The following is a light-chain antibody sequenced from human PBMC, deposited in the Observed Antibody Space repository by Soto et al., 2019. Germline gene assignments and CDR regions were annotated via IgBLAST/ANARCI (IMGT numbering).Light chain of an antibody. J-gene: IGKJ2*01. Sequence: DIQMTQSPSSLSASVGDRVTITCRASQGISSYLAWYQQKPGKVPKLLIYAASTLQSGVPSRFSGGGSGTDFTLTISSLQPEDIATYYCQKYISAPYTFGQGTKLEIK. CDR1: QGISSY. CDR3: QKYISAPYT. CDR2: AAS. V-gene: IGKV1-27*01.